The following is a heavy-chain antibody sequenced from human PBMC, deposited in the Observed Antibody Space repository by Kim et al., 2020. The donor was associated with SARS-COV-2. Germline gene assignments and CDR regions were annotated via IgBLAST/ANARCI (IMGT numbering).Heavy chain of an antibody. V-gene: IGHV4-34*01. J-gene: IGHJ5*02. CDR3: ARDGSDGSRLNWFDA. CDR2: INHSGST. D-gene: IGHD3-10*01. CDR1: GGSFSGYY. Sequence: SETLSLTCAVYGGSFSGYYWSWIRQPPGKGLEWIGEINHSGSTNYNPSLKSRVTISVDTSKNQFSLKLSSVTAADTAVYYCARDGSDGSRLNWFDAWGQGKLVTVSS.